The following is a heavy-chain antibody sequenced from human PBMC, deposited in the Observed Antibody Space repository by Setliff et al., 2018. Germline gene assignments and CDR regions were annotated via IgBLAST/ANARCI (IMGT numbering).Heavy chain of an antibody. J-gene: IGHJ5*02. CDR3: ARASHSYGSPNWFDP. Sequence: PSETLSRTCNVPGDFISSGGYTWNWIRQHPEMGLEWIGYIFYNGNTFYNPSLQSRVTISVDTSKNQFSLKLTSLNAADSAVYYCARASHSYGSPNWFDPWGPGTLVTV. D-gene: IGHD3-22*01. V-gene: IGHV4-31*03. CDR2: IFYNGNT. CDR1: GDFISSGGYT.